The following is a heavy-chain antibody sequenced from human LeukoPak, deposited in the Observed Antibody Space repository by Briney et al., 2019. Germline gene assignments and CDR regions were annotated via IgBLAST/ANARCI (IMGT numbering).Heavy chain of an antibody. V-gene: IGHV1-2*02. CDR1: GYTFTGYY. J-gene: IGHJ4*02. D-gene: IGHD1-26*01. Sequence: PGASVKVSCKASGYTFTGYYMHWVRQAPGQGLEWMGWINPNSGGTNYAQKFQGRVTMTRDTSISTAYMELSRLRSDDTAVYYCARDIGSGSYPSDYWGQGTLVTVSS. CDR3: ARDIGSGSYPSDY. CDR2: INPNSGGT.